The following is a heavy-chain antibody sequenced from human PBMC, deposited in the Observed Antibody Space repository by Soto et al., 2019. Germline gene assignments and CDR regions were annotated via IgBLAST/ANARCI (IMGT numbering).Heavy chain of an antibody. D-gene: IGHD4-17*01. CDR2: IYNSGRT. CDR1: GGSISSGGYS. Sequence: QLQLQESGSGLVKPSQTLSLTCAVSGGSISSGGYSWSWIRQPPGKGLEWIGYIYNSGRTYYNPSLKSLVPISVDRSKNQFSLKLSSVTAADTAVYYCATRTGARYGGWFDPWGQVTLVTVSS. J-gene: IGHJ5*02. CDR3: ATRTGARYGGWFDP. V-gene: IGHV4-30-2*01.